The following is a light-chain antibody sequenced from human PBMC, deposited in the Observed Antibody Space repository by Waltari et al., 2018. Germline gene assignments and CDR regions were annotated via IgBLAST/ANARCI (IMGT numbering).Light chain of an antibody. V-gene: IGKV1-5*03. CDR2: ETS. CDR3: QHYYDFPWT. Sequence: DIQMTQSPSTLSASEGDRVSITCRASQSISGWLAWYQQRPGKAPKLLIYETSSLESGVPSRFSGSGSGTEFTLTISSLQPDDFATYYCQHYYDFPWTFGQGTKVEIK. J-gene: IGKJ1*01. CDR1: QSISGW.